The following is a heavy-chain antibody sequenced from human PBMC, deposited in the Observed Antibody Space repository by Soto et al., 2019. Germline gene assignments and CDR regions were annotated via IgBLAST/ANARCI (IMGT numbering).Heavy chain of an antibody. CDR1: GGTFSSYA. D-gene: IGHD2-2*01. CDR2: IIPIFGTA. J-gene: IGHJ6*02. V-gene: IGHV1-69*01. CDR3: AADIVVVPAARSYYGMDV. Sequence: QVQLVQSGAEVKKPGSSVKVSCTASGGTFSSYAISWVRQAPGQGLEWMGGIIPIFGTANYAQKFQGRVTITADESTSTAYMELSSLRSEDTAVYYCAADIVVVPAARSYYGMDVWGQGTTVTVSS.